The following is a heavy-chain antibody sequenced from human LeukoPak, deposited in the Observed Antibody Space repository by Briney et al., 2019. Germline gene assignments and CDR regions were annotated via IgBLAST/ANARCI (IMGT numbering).Heavy chain of an antibody. V-gene: IGHV5-51*01. CDR3: ARRRGGSSIAARLDY. Sequence: PGESLKISCKGSGYSFTSYWIGWVRQMPGKGLEWMGIIYSGDSDTRYSPSFQGQVTISADKSISTAYLQWSSLKASDTAMYYCARRRGGSSIAARLDYWGQGTLVTVSS. J-gene: IGHJ4*02. D-gene: IGHD6-6*01. CDR1: GYSFTSYW. CDR2: IYSGDSDT.